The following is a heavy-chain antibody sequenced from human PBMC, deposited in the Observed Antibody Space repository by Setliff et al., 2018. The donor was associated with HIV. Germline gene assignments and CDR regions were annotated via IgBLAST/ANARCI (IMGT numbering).Heavy chain of an antibody. D-gene: IGHD3-9*01. J-gene: IGHJ4*01. Sequence: SETLSLTCAVYGASFNAYFWTWIRQPPGKGLEWIGEVIQSGATNYNPSLKSRLTMSVDTSKNQFSLKLTSVTAADTAVYYCARTRDKYYDILTPAYYIDYWGHGTLVTVPQ. CDR3: ARTRDKYYDILTPAYYIDY. CDR1: GASFNAYF. V-gene: IGHV4-34*12. CDR2: VIQSGAT.